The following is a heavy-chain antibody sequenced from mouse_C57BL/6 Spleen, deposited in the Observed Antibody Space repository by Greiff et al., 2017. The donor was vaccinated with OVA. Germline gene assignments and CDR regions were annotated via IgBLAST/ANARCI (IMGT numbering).Heavy chain of an antibody. CDR2: IHPNSGST. V-gene: IGHV1-64*01. D-gene: IGHD1-1*01. Sequence: QVQLKQPGAELVKPGASVKLSCKASGYTFTSYWMHWVKQRPGQGLEWIGMIHPNSGSTNYNEKFKSKATLTVDKSSSTAYMQLSSLTSEDSAVYYCAVYYGSSLAYWGQGTLVTVSA. CDR3: AVYYGSSLAY. J-gene: IGHJ3*01. CDR1: GYTFTSYW.